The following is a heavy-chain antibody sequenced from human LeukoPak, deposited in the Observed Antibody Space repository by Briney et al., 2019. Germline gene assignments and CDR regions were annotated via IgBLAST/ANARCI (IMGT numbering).Heavy chain of an antibody. Sequence: GGSLRLSCAASGFTFNNYGMHWVRQAPGKGLEWVAVIWYDGSNKYYADSVKGRFTISRDNSKNTLYLQMNSLRAEDTAVYYCARNPGIVGAGLDYWGQGTLVTVSS. V-gene: IGHV3-33*08. D-gene: IGHD1-26*01. J-gene: IGHJ4*02. CDR2: IWYDGSNK. CDR3: ARNPGIVGAGLDY. CDR1: GFTFNNYG.